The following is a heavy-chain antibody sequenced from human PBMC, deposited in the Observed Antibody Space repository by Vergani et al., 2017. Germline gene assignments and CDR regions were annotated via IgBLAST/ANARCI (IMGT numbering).Heavy chain of an antibody. CDR1: GGSFSGYH. D-gene: IGHD3-10*01. CDR2: INHSGST. Sequence: QVQLQQWGAGLLKPSETLSLTCAVYGGSFSGYHWSWIRQPPGKGLEWIGEINHSGSTNYNPSLKSRVTISVDTSKNQFSLKLSSVTAADTAVYYCARTSNYYGSGKFDYWGQGTLVTVSS. V-gene: IGHV4-34*01. J-gene: IGHJ4*02. CDR3: ARTSNYYGSGKFDY.